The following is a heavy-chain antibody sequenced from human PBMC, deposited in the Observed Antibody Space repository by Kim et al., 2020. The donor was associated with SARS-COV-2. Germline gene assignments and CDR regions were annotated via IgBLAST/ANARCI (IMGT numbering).Heavy chain of an antibody. V-gene: IGHV4-34*01. CDR1: GGSFSGYY. CDR3: ARGSPGRSQVVVAATPRENFDI. Sequence: SETLSLTCAVYGGSFSGYYWSWIRQPPGKGLEWIGEINHSGSTNYNPSLKSRVTISVDTSKNQFSLKLSSVTAADTAVYYCARGSPGRSQVVVAATPRENFDIWGQGTMVTVSS. D-gene: IGHD2-15*01. CDR2: INHSGST. J-gene: IGHJ3*02.